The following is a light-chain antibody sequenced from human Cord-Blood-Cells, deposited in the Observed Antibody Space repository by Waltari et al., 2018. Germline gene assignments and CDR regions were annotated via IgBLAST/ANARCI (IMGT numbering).Light chain of an antibody. CDR1: QSISSY. V-gene: IGKV1-39*01. CDR2: AAS. J-gene: IGKJ2*01. Sequence: DIQMTQSPSSLSASVGDRVTITCRASQSISSYLNWYQQKPGKVPKLLIYAASSLQSGVPSRFSGSGSGTDFTITISSLQPEDFATYYCQQSYSTPRTFGQGTKLEIK. CDR3: QQSYSTPRT.